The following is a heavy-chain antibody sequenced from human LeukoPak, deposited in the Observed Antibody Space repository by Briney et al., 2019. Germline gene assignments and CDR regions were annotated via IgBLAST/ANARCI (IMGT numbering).Heavy chain of an antibody. CDR3: ARVGYSSSWYGQYYFDY. Sequence: PGGSLRLSCTVSGFTVSSNSMSWIRQPPGKGLEWIGYIYYSGSTNYNPSLKSRVTISVDTSKNQFSLKLSSVTAADTAVYYCARVGYSSSWYGQYYFDYWGQGTLVTVSS. CDR1: GFTVSSNS. V-gene: IGHV4-59*02. CDR2: IYYSGST. D-gene: IGHD6-13*01. J-gene: IGHJ4*02.